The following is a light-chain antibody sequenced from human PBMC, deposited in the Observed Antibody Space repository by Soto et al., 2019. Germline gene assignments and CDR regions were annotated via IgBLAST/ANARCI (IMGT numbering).Light chain of an antibody. Sequence: EIVLAQSPGTLSLSPGERATLSCRASQRVSNTYLAWYQQKPGQAPRLLIYDTSIRATGVPARFSGSRSGAEFTLTISSLQSEDFAVYYCQHYVTWPLTFGGGTKVDIK. CDR2: DTS. J-gene: IGKJ4*01. V-gene: IGKV3-15*01. CDR3: QHYVTWPLT. CDR1: QRVSNTY.